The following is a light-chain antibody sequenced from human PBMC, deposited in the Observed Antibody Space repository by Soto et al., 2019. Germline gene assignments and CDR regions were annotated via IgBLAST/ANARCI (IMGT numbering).Light chain of an antibody. J-gene: IGLJ1*01. CDR1: SSDVGGYNY. CDR2: EVS. CDR3: SSYAGNSRYV. Sequence: QSVLTQPASVSGSPGQSITISCTGTSSDVGGYNYVSWYQQHPGKAPKLMIYEVSNRPSGVSNRFSGSKSGNTASLTISGLQAEDEADYYCSSYAGNSRYVFGTGTKLTVL. V-gene: IGLV2-14*01.